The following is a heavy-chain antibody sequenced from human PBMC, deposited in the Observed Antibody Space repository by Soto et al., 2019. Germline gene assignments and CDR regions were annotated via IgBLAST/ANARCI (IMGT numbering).Heavy chain of an antibody. Sequence: ASVKVSCKASGGTFSSYAISWVRQAPGQGLEWMGGIIPIFGTANYAQKFQGRVTITADESTSTAYMELSSLRSEDTAVYYCARDRGGIAARGGLDYWGQGTLVTVSS. CDR1: GGTFSSYA. V-gene: IGHV1-69*13. J-gene: IGHJ4*02. D-gene: IGHD6-6*01. CDR2: IIPIFGTA. CDR3: ARDRGGIAARGGLDY.